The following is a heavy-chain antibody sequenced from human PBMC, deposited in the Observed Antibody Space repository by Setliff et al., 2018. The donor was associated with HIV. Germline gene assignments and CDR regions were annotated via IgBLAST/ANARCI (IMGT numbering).Heavy chain of an antibody. CDR1: GGSVSSRGSY. V-gene: IGHV4-39*02. CDR3: ARPTTGVGGGAAFDI. Sequence: SETLSLTCTVSGGSVSSRGSYWGWIRQPPGKGPEWIANILYGGNTYYNPSLKSRVTISVDTSKNHFSLKLNSVTAADTAVYFCARPTTGVGGGAAFDIWGQGTMVTVSS. D-gene: IGHD2-8*01. CDR2: ILYGGNT. J-gene: IGHJ3*02.